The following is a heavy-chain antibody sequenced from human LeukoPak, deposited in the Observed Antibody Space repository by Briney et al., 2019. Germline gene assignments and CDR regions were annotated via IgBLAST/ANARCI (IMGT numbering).Heavy chain of an antibody. CDR3: AKDQDSSSRTKYFQH. CDR1: GFTFNSYS. V-gene: IGHV3-21*04. Sequence: GGSLRLSCAASGFTFNSYSMNWFRQAPGKGLEWVSSISSSSRFIYYADSVKGRFTISRDNAKNSLYLQMNSLRTEDTALYYCAKDQDSSSRTKYFQHWGQGTLVTVSS. D-gene: IGHD6-13*01. J-gene: IGHJ1*01. CDR2: ISSSSRFI.